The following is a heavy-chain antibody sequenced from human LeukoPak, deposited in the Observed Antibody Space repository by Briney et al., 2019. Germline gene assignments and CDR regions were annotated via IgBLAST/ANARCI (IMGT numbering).Heavy chain of an antibody. CDR2: ISTDNLYT. Sequence: GGALTLTCAGTGFTFSDLYMSWLGQARGKGGEWVSFISTDNLYTNSAASVMGRFAISRDNTKNSLYLHINSLRAEDTAVYYCARNPTFGGVIVQYYFHYWGQGTLVTVSS. CDR1: GFTFSDLY. CDR3: ARNPTFGGVIVQYYFHY. D-gene: IGHD3-16*02. J-gene: IGHJ4*02. V-gene: IGHV3-11*06.